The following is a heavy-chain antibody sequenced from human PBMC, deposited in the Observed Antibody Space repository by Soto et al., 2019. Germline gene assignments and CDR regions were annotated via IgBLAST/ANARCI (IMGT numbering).Heavy chain of an antibody. J-gene: IGHJ6*02. CDR3: ARVGDYYDSSGYGMDV. Sequence: SETPSLTCTVSGGSISSGDYYWSWIRQPPGKGLEWIGYIYYSGSTYYNPSLKSRVTISVDTSKNQFSLKLSSVTAADTAVYYCARVGDYYDSSGYGMDVWGQGTTVTVSS. V-gene: IGHV4-30-4*01. CDR1: GGSISSGDYY. CDR2: IYYSGST. D-gene: IGHD3-22*01.